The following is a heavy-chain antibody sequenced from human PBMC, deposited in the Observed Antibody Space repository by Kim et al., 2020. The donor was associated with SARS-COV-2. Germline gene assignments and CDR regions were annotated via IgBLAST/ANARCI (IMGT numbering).Heavy chain of an antibody. Sequence: GGSLRLSCAASGFTVSSNYMSWVRQAPGKGLEWVSVIYSGGSTYYADSVKGRFTISRDNSKNTLYLQMNSLRAEDTAVYYCARGEYYYGSGALRYWGQGTLVTVSS. D-gene: IGHD3-10*01. CDR3: ARGEYYYGSGALRY. CDR1: GFTVSSNY. J-gene: IGHJ4*02. V-gene: IGHV3-66*01. CDR2: IYSGGST.